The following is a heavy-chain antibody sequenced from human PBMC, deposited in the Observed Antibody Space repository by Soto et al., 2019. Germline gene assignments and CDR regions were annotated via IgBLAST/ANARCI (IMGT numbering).Heavy chain of an antibody. CDR3: ARRALPHAFVDY. Sequence: GGSLRLSCAASGFTFSSYAMNWVRQAPGKGLEWVSVIFPDGSTYYTDSVGDRFTIYRDNSKNTVYLQMNSLRAEDTAVYFCARRALPHAFVDYWGQGTLVTVSS. CDR1: GFTFSSYA. CDR2: IFPDGST. J-gene: IGHJ4*02. D-gene: IGHD2-15*01. V-gene: IGHV3-66*01.